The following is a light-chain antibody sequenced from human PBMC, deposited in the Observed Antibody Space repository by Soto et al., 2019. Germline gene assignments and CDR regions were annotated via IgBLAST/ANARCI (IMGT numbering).Light chain of an antibody. CDR3: LQDYNYPWT. J-gene: IGKJ1*01. CDR1: QGIRNE. Sequence: AIPLTQSPSSLSASVGDRVTITCRASQGIRNELGWYQQKPGKAPKVLIYAASSLQSGVPSRFSGSGSGTDFTLTISSLQPEDFATYYCLQDYNYPWTFGQGTKVEIK. CDR2: AAS. V-gene: IGKV1-6*01.